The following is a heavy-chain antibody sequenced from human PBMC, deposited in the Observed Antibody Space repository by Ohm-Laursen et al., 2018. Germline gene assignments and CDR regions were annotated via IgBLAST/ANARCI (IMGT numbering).Heavy chain of an antibody. CDR2: INHSGST. CDR1: GGSFSGYY. D-gene: IGHD1-26*01. CDR3: AVPLHGDIVGATTFNY. Sequence: SETLSLTCAVYGGSFSGYYWSWIRQPPGKGLEWIGEINHSGSTNYNPSLKSRVTISVDTSKNQFSLKLSSVTAADTAVYYCAVPLHGDIVGATTFNYWGQGTLVTVSS. J-gene: IGHJ4*02. V-gene: IGHV4-34*01.